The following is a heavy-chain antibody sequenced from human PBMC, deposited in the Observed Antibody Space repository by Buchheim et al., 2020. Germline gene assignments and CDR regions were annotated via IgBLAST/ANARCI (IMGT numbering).Heavy chain of an antibody. V-gene: IGHV3-74*02. CDR2: INSDASST. Sequence: VQLVESGGGVVQPGRSLRLSCAASGFTFSSYGMHWVRQAPGKGLVWVSRINSDASSTSYADSVKGRFTISRDNAKNRLSLQMNSLRAEDTAVYYCGRAGDYWFGMDVWGQGTT. J-gene: IGHJ6*02. CDR1: GFTFSSYG. CDR3: GRAGDYWFGMDV. D-gene: IGHD4-17*01.